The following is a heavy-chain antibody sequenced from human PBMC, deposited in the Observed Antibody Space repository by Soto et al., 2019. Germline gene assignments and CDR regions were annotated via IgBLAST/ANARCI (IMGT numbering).Heavy chain of an antibody. CDR2: IKQDGSEK. CDR3: ASGGYYDFWSGYAKNRFDY. CDR1: GFTFSSYW. V-gene: IGHV3-7*01. D-gene: IGHD3-3*01. J-gene: IGHJ4*02. Sequence: GGSLRLSCAASGFTFSSYWMSWVRQAPGKGLEWVANIKQDGSEKYYVDSVKGRFTISRDNAKNSLYLQMNSLRAEDTAVYYCASGGYYDFWSGYAKNRFDYWGQGTLVTVSS.